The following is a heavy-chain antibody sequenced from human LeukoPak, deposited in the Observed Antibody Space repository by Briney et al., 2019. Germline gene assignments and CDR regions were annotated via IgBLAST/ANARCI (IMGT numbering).Heavy chain of an antibody. V-gene: IGHV3-23*01. Sequence: GGSLRLSCAASGFTFSSYAMSWVRQAPGKGLEWVSAISGSGGSTYYADSVKGRFTISRDNSKNTVYLQMNSLRAEDTAVYYCARDYYGSGSYGYFQHWGQGTLVTVSS. D-gene: IGHD3-10*01. J-gene: IGHJ1*01. CDR3: ARDYYGSGSYGYFQH. CDR2: ISGSGGST. CDR1: GFTFSSYA.